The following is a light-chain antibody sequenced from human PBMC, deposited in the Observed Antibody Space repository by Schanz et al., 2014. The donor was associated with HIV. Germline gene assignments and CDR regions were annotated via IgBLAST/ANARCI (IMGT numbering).Light chain of an antibody. CDR2: DVI. CDR3: GSFATATTWV. Sequence: QSALTQPASVSGSPGQSITISCSGTNRDIGGYNSVSWYQQHPGKAPKLIIYDVIDRPSGVSDRFSGSKSGNSASLTISGLQAGDEADYYCGSFATATTWVFGGGTKVTVL. CDR1: NRDIGGYNS. J-gene: IGLJ3*02. V-gene: IGLV2-14*03.